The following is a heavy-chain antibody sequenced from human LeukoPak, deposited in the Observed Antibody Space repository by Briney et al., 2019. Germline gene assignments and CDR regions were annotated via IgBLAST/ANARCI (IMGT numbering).Heavy chain of an antibody. CDR3: AKDLGSWASDY. CDR2: INPNAGTT. Sequence: ASVKVSCKASGYTFTSYQMHWVRQAPRQGLGWMGVINPNAGTTSYAQNFQGRVIVTGDTSTSTVYMELSSLRSEDTAVYYCAKDLGSWASDYWGQGTLVTVSS. J-gene: IGHJ4*02. D-gene: IGHD6-13*01. V-gene: IGHV1-46*01. CDR1: GYTFTSYQ.